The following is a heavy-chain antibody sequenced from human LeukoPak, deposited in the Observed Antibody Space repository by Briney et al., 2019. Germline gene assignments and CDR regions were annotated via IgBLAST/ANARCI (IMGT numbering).Heavy chain of an antibody. CDR2: IYYSGST. Sequence: PSETLSLTCTVSGGSSSSYYWSWIRQPPGKGLEWFGYIYYSGSTNYNPSLKSRVTISVDTSKNQFSLKLSSVTAADTAVYYCASRYSSGWYPYWGQGTLVTVSS. J-gene: IGHJ4*02. CDR1: GGSSSSYY. CDR3: ASRYSSGWYPY. D-gene: IGHD6-19*01. V-gene: IGHV4-59*08.